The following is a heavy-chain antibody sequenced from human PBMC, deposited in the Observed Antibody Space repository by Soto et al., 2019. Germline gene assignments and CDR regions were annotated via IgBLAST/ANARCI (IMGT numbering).Heavy chain of an antibody. CDR2: IIPLFGTA. Sequence: QVQLVQSGTEVKKPGSSVKVSCKASGGTFSTYTMTWVRQAPGQGLEWMGGIIPLFGTANYEQKFQGRVTITATESTSTVYMELSSLRSEDTAVSYCARSQDSSGYWNNCFDPWGQGTLVTVSS. J-gene: IGHJ5*02. V-gene: IGHV1-69*01. D-gene: IGHD3-22*01. CDR1: GGTFSTYT. CDR3: ARSQDSSGYWNNCFDP.